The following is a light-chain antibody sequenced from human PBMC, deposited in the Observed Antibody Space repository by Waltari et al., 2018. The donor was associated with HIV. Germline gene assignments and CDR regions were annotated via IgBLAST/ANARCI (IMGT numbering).Light chain of an antibody. J-gene: IGKJ2*01. CDR1: ENINKW. CDR3: QHYNRT. Sequence: DIQMTQSPSILSASVGDRVTITCRSSENINKWLAWYQQKPGRVPDLLIYEASTSETGVPSRFSGRGFGTEFTLTISSLQPGDFATYYCQHYNRTFGQGTKVEIK. V-gene: IGKV1-5*03. CDR2: EAS.